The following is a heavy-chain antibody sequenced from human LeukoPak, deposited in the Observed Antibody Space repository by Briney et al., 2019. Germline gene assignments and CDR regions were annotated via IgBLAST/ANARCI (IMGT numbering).Heavy chain of an antibody. V-gene: IGHV1-58*02. D-gene: IGHD1-1*01. CDR2: IVVGSGNT. CDR3: AAAFYNWYNFDY. J-gene: IGHJ4*02. CDR1: GFTFTSSA. Sequence: TSVKVSCKASGFTFTSSAMRWVRQARGQRLEWIGWIVVGSGNTNYAQKFQERVTITRDMSTSTAYMELSSLRSEDTAVYYCAAAFYNWYNFDYWGQGTLVTVSS.